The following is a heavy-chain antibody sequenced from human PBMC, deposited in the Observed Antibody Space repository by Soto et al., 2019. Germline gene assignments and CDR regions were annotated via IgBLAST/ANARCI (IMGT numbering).Heavy chain of an antibody. J-gene: IGHJ4*02. Sequence: GGSLRLSCAASGFSFSTYWMTWVRQAPGKGLEWVANINPDGSERYYVDSVKGRFTISRGNAKKTLFLQMNSLRAEDTALYYCARNKGPSYWGQGTQVTVSS. V-gene: IGHV3-7*01. CDR2: INPDGSER. CDR1: GFSFSTYW. CDR3: ARNKGPSY.